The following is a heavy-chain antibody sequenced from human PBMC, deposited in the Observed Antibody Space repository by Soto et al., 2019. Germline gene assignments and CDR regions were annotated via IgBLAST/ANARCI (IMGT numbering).Heavy chain of an antibody. Sequence: VTLSLTCAVSGYSISSGYYWGWIRQPPGKGLEWIGSIYHSGSTYYNPSLKSRVTISVDTSKNQFSLKLSSVTAADTAVYYCGREGYYDSSGYLRDAFDIWGQGTMVTVSS. V-gene: IGHV4-38-2*02. CDR2: IYHSGST. CDR1: GYSISSGYY. D-gene: IGHD3-22*01. CDR3: GREGYYDSSGYLRDAFDI. J-gene: IGHJ3*02.